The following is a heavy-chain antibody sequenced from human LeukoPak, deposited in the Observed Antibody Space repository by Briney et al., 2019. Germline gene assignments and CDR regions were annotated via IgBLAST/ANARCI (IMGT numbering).Heavy chain of an antibody. J-gene: IGHJ4*02. CDR2: IYPGDSDT. CDR1: GYSFTSYW. CDR3: ASTSRNYYDSSGPGDYLFDY. Sequence: GESLKISCKGSGYSFTSYWIGWVRQMPGKGLEWMGIIYPGDSDTRYSPSFQGQVTISADKSISTAYLQWSSLKASDTAMYYCASTSRNYYDSSGPGDYLFDYWGQGTLVTVSS. D-gene: IGHD3-22*01. V-gene: IGHV5-51*01.